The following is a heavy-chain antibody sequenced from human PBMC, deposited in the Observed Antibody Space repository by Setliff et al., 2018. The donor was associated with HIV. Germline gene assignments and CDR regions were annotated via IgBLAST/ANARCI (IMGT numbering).Heavy chain of an antibody. Sequence: GGSLRLSCAASGFTFSSYSMNWVRQAPGKGLEWVSSISSSSSYIYYADSVKGRFTISRDNSKNTLFLQMNSLRAEDTAMYYCARVLYISGWYGPVVKALDMWGQGTMVTVS. V-gene: IGHV3-21*04. CDR3: ARVLYISGWYGPVVKALDM. CDR1: GFTFSSYS. CDR2: ISSSSSYI. D-gene: IGHD6-19*01. J-gene: IGHJ3*02.